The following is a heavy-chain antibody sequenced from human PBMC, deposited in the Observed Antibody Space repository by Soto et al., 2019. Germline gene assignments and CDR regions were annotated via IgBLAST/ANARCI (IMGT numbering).Heavy chain of an antibody. D-gene: IGHD6-19*01. J-gene: IGHJ6*03. CDR2: IKQDGSEK. Sequence: GGSRTVSCAVGELCISRWSMYQVQQAPGKGLEWVANIKQDGSEKYYVDSVKGRFTISRDNAKNSLYLQMNSLRAEDTAVYYCARRGGSGSLDDYSYMDVWGKGTTVTVS. CDR1: ELCISRWS. CDR3: ARRGGSGSLDDYSYMDV. V-gene: IGHV3-7*01.